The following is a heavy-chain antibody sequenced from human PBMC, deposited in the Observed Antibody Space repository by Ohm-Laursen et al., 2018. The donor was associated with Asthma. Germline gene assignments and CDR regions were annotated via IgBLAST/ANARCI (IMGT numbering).Heavy chain of an antibody. CDR1: GFTFSNAW. D-gene: IGHD2-15*01. Sequence: GSLRLSCTASGFTFSNAWMSWVRQGPGKGLEWVGRIKSKTDGGTTDYAATVKGRFTISRDDSKNTLYLQMNSLRIEDTAVFYCSTVYRFCSGGSCYVTDYWGQGTLVTVSS. J-gene: IGHJ4*02. V-gene: IGHV3-15*01. CDR2: IKSKTDGGTT. CDR3: STVYRFCSGGSCYVTDY.